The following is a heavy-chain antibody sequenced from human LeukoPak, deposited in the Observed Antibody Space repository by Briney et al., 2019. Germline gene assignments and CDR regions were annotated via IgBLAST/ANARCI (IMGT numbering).Heavy chain of an antibody. J-gene: IGHJ4*02. CDR2: IYYDGSNK. CDR3: VRMGGDLGGKILEN. CDR1: GFSFSGYG. V-gene: IGHV3-33*01. Sequence: GGSLRLSCAASGFSFSGYGMHWVRQAPGKGLEWVAMIYYDGSNKYYAGSVRGRFTISRDNSKNTVYLQMNSLRAEDTAVYFCVRMGGDLGGKILENWGQGTLVTVPS. D-gene: IGHD3-3*01.